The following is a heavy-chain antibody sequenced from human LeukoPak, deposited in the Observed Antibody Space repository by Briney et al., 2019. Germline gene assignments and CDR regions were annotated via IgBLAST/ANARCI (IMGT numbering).Heavy chain of an antibody. CDR1: GFTFSSYA. Sequence: GGSLRLSCAASGFTFSSYAMSWVRQAPGKGLEWVSAIGGSGGSTYYADSVKGRFTISRDNSKNTLYLQMNSLRAEDTAVYYCAKASYSNTDFDYWRQGTLVTVSS. D-gene: IGHD6-13*01. V-gene: IGHV3-23*01. CDR3: AKASYSNTDFDY. J-gene: IGHJ4*02. CDR2: IGGSGGST.